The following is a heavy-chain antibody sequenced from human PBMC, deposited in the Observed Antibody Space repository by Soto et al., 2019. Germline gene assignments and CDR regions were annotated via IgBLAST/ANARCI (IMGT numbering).Heavy chain of an antibody. CDR1: GFSLSTSGVG. CDR2: IYWDDDK. Sequence: SGPTLVRPTQTLTLTCTFSGFSLSTSGVGVGWIRQPPGKALEWLALIYWDDDKRYSPSLKSRLTITKDTSKNQVVLTMTNMDPVDTATYYCAHSHSSLGPHPPWFDPWGQGTLVTVSS. V-gene: IGHV2-5*02. D-gene: IGHD6-6*01. J-gene: IGHJ5*02. CDR3: AHSHSSLGPHPPWFDP.